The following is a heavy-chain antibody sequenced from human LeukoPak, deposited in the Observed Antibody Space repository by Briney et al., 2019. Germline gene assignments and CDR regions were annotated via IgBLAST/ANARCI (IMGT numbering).Heavy chain of an antibody. CDR3: AFPAHHWLVRGAFDI. CDR1: GFTFSSYS. Sequence: QTGGSLRLSCAASGFTFSSYSMNWVRQAPGKGLEWVSQISGTGDNSDYADSVKGRFTISRDNSKRTLYLQLNNLRVEDTAIYYCAFPAHHWLVRGAFDIWGQGTVVTVSS. D-gene: IGHD6-19*01. J-gene: IGHJ3*02. V-gene: IGHV3-23*01. CDR2: ISGTGDNS.